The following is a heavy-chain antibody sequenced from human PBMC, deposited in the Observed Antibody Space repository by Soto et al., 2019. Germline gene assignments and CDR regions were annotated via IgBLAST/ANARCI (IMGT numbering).Heavy chain of an antibody. V-gene: IGHV3-33*01. CDR2: IWYDGSNK. J-gene: IGHJ5*02. CDR1: GFTFSSYG. D-gene: IGHD5-12*01. CDR3: ARDIGYDYRPYNWFDP. Sequence: GGSLRLSCAASGFTFSSYGMHWVRQAPGKGLEWVAVIWYDGSNKYYADSVKGRFTISRDNSKNTLYLQMNSLRAEDTAVYYCARDIGYDYRPYNWFDPWGQGTLVTVSS.